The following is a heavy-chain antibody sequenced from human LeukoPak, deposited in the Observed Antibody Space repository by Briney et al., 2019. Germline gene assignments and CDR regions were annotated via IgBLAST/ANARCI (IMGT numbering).Heavy chain of an antibody. CDR3: ARHRFASPLDS. Sequence: SETLSLTCTVSGGSISSDYWSWIRQPPGKGLEWIGYIFYTGDSNHNPSFKSRVSISLDTSKDQISLKLSSVTAADTAVYYCARHRFASPLDSWGQGTLVTVSS. CDR1: GGSISSDY. V-gene: IGHV4-59*08. J-gene: IGHJ4*02. D-gene: IGHD2-21*01. CDR2: IFYTGDS.